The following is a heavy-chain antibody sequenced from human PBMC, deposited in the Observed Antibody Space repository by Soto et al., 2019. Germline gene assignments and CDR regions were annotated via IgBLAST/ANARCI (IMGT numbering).Heavy chain of an antibody. CDR1: GFTFSSYA. J-gene: IGHJ4*02. CDR2: ISGSGGST. Sequence: EVQLLESGGGLVQPGGSLRLSCAASGFTFSSYAMSCVRQAPGKGLEWVSAISGSGGSTYYADSVKGRFAISRDNSKNTLYLQMNSLRAEDTAVYYCAKYSGGYSYTEYDFDYWGQGTLVTVSS. D-gene: IGHD5-18*01. CDR3: AKYSGGYSYTEYDFDY. V-gene: IGHV3-23*01.